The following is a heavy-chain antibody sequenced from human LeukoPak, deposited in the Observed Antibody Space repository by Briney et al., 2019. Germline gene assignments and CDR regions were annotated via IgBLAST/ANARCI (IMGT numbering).Heavy chain of an antibody. D-gene: IGHD3-3*01. CDR3: ASSYDFWSGYPDAFDI. CDR2: IYYSGST. V-gene: IGHV4-59*01. J-gene: IGHJ3*02. Sequence: PSETLSLTCTVSGGSNSSYYWSWIRQPPGKGLEWIGYIYYSGSTNYNPSLKSRVTISVDTSKNQFSLKLSSVTAADTAVYYCASSYDFWSGYPDAFDIWGQGTMVTVSS. CDR1: GGSNSSYY.